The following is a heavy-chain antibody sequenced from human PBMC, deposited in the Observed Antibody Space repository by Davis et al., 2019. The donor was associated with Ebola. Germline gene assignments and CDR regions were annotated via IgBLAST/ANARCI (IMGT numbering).Heavy chain of an antibody. D-gene: IGHD3-3*01. V-gene: IGHV4-30-2*01. Sequence: SETLSLTCTVSGGSISSGGYSWSWIRQPPGKGLEWIGYIYHSGSTYYNPSLKSRVTISVDRSKNQFSLKLSSVTAADTAVYYCARGPLEWLSHFDYWGQGTLVTVSS. J-gene: IGHJ4*02. CDR3: ARGPLEWLSHFDY. CDR1: GGSISSGGYS. CDR2: IYHSGST.